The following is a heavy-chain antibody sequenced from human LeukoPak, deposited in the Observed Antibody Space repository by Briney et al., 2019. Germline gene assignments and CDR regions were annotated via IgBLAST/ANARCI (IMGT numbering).Heavy chain of an antibody. V-gene: IGHV4-34*01. CDR2: INHSGST. Sequence: SETLSLTCAVYGGSFSGYYWSWIRQPPGKGLEWIGEINHSGSTNYNPSLKSRVTISVDTSKNQFSLKLSSVTAADTAVYYCARRKGYSYGSWGNAFDIWGQGTMVTVSS. D-gene: IGHD5-18*01. CDR1: GGSFSGYY. CDR3: ARRKGYSYGSWGNAFDI. J-gene: IGHJ3*02.